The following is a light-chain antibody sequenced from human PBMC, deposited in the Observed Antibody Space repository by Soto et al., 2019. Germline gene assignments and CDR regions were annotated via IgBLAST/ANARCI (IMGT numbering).Light chain of an antibody. Sequence: DIQMTQSPSTLSGSVGDRVTFTCRASQTISSWLAGYQQKPGKAPKLLIYKASTLKSGVPSRFSGSGSGTEFTLTISSLQPDDFATYYCQHYNSYSEAFGQGTKVELK. CDR2: KAS. CDR3: QHYNSYSEA. J-gene: IGKJ1*01. CDR1: QTISSW. V-gene: IGKV1-5*03.